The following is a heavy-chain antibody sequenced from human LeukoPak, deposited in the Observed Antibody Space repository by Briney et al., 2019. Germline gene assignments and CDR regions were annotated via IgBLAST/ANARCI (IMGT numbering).Heavy chain of an antibody. CDR1: GYTFTGYY. CDR3: ARSIAAAGHFDY. D-gene: IGHD6-13*01. V-gene: IGHV1-2*06. J-gene: IGHJ4*02. Sequence: ASVKVSCKASGYTFTGYYMHWVRQAPGQGLEWMGRINPNSGGTNYAQKFQGGVTMTRDTSISTAYMELSRLRSDDTAVYYCARSIAAAGHFDYWGQGALVTVSS. CDR2: INPNSGGT.